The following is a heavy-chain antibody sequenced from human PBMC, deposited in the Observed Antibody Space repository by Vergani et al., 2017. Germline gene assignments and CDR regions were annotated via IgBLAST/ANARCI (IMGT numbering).Heavy chain of an antibody. CDR3: ARHTTYTDS. CDR1: EYSFGNYW. J-gene: IGHJ4*02. D-gene: IGHD1-1*01. Sequence: EVELVQSGPEMRKPGESLKISCKGSEYSFGNYWIGWVRQMPGKGLECMGIIYPTDSDTRYSPSFQGQVTISADKSIITAFLQLDSLKASDTALYYCARHTTYTDSWGQGTLVTVSS. V-gene: IGHV5-51*01. CDR2: IYPTDSDT.